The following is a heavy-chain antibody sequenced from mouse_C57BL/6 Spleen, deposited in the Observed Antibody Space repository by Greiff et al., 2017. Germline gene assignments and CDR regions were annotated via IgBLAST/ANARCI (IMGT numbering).Heavy chain of an antibody. CDR1: GYSITSGYY. Sequence: EVKLQESGPGLVKPSQSLSLTCSVTGYSITSGYYWNWIRQFPGNKLEWMGYISYDGSNNYNPSLKNRISITRDTSKYQFFLKLNSVTTEDTATYYCARGAITTVVAPSYWGQGTTLTVSS. J-gene: IGHJ2*01. V-gene: IGHV3-6*01. CDR2: ISYDGSN. D-gene: IGHD1-1*01. CDR3: ARGAITTVVAPSY.